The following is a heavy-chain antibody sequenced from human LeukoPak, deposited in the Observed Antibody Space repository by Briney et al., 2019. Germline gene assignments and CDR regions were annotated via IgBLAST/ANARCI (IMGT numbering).Heavy chain of an antibody. V-gene: IGHV3-30*18. CDR2: ISYDGSNK. CDR3: AKGEYHYDSSGYYGF. J-gene: IGHJ4*02. D-gene: IGHD3-22*01. CDR1: GFTFSSYG. Sequence: PGGSLRLSCAASGFTFSSYGMHWVRQAPGKGLEWVAVISYDGSNKYYADSVKGRFTISRDNSKNTLYLQMNSLRAEDTAVYYCAKGEYHYDSSGYYGFWGQGTLVTVSS.